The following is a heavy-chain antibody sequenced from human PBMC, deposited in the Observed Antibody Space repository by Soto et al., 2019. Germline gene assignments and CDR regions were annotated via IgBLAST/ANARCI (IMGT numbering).Heavy chain of an antibody. D-gene: IGHD3-10*01. CDR2: ISAYNGNT. CDR1: GYTFTSYG. J-gene: IGHJ6*02. CDR3: ARDIRLLWFGELIGNYYYGIDV. Sequence: ASVKVSCKASGYTFTSYGISWVRQAPGQGLEWMGWISAYNGNTNYAQKLQGRVTMTTDTSTSTAYMELRSLRSDDTAVYYCARDIRLLWFGELIGNYYYGIDVLGQGTTVTVSS. V-gene: IGHV1-18*04.